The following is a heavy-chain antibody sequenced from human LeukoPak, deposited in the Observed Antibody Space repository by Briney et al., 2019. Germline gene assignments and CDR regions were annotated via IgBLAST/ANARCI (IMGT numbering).Heavy chain of an antibody. J-gene: IGHJ4*02. CDR3: ARGLMMAVAGRGEFHY. Sequence: KSSEALSLTCTVSGGSISSYYWSWIRQPPGKGLEWIGYIYYSGSTNYNPSLKRRVTISVNTSKNQFSLKLSSVTAADTAVYYCARGLMMAVAGRGEFHYWGQGTLVTVSS. CDR1: GGSISSYY. D-gene: IGHD6-13*01. CDR2: IYYSGST. V-gene: IGHV4-59*01.